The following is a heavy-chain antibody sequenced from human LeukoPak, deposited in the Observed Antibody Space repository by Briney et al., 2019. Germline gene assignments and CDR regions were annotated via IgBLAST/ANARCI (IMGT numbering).Heavy chain of an antibody. CDR3: ARVGGGSYNSDY. Sequence: SQTLSLTCTVSGGSISSGGYYWSWIRQHPGKGLEWIGYIYYSGSTYYNPSLKSRVTISVDTSKNQFSLKLSSVTAADTAVYYCARVGGGSYNSDYWGQGTLVTVSS. CDR2: IYYSGST. J-gene: IGHJ4*02. D-gene: IGHD2-15*01. CDR1: GGSISSGGYY. V-gene: IGHV4-31*03.